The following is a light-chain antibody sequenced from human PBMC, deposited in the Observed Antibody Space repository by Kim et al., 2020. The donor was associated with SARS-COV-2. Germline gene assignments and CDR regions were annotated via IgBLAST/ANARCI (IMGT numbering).Light chain of an antibody. Sequence: GDAVTITCSRSRANSRYAIAWHQQQPEKGPRYLMKLNGDGSHSEGDGSPDRFSGCSSAAERYITLSSLQAEDEADDDWQNWGTGLVFGGGTQLTVL. CDR3: QNWGTGLV. CDR2: LNGDGSH. V-gene: IGLV4-69*01. CDR1: RANSRYA. J-gene: IGLJ2*01.